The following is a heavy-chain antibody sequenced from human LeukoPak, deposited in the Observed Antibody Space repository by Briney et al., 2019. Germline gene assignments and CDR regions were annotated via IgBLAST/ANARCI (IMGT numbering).Heavy chain of an antibody. CDR1: GGSISSYY. Sequence: PSETLSLTCTVSGGSISSYYWSWIRQPPGEGLEWIGYIYYSGSTNYNPSLKSRVTISVDTSKNQFSLKLSSVTAADTAVYYCARATPDYYGSGKRGSFDYWGQGTLVTVSS. CDR2: IYYSGST. V-gene: IGHV4-59*01. D-gene: IGHD3-10*01. CDR3: ARATPDYYGSGKRGSFDY. J-gene: IGHJ4*02.